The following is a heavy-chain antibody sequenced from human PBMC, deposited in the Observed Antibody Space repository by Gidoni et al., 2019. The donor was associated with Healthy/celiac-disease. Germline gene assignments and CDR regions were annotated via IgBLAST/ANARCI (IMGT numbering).Heavy chain of an antibody. CDR2: IIPIFGTA. D-gene: IGHD3-22*01. J-gene: IGHJ3*02. Sequence: QVQLVQSGAEVKKPGSSVKVSCKASGGTFSSYAISWVRQAPGQGLEWMGGIIPIFGTANYAQKFQGRVTITADESTSTAYMELSSLRSEDTAVYYCAREKYYYDSSGYSLGAFDIWGQGTMVTVSS. V-gene: IGHV1-69*01. CDR3: AREKYYYDSSGYSLGAFDI. CDR1: GGTFSSYA.